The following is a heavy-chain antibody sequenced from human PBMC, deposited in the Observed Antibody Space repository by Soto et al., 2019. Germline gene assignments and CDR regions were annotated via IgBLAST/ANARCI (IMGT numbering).Heavy chain of an antibody. CDR2: MSSTSNIA. CDR1: GFTFTDYS. Sequence: PGGSLRLSCAGSGFTFTDYSMIWVRQAPGKGLEWISYMSSTSNIAYYVDSVNGRFTTSRDNDKNSLYLQMNSLRDEDTAVYYCASCYGDYEFPCEYWGQGTPVTVSS. V-gene: IGHV3-48*02. CDR3: ASCYGDYEFPCEY. J-gene: IGHJ4*02. D-gene: IGHD4-17*01.